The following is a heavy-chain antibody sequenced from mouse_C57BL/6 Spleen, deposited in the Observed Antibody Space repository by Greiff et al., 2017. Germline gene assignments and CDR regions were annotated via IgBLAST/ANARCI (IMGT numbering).Heavy chain of an antibody. CDR3: TRDRGYYGREDFDY. D-gene: IGHD1-1*01. V-gene: IGHV5-9-1*02. J-gene: IGHJ2*01. Sequence: EVHLVESGEGLVKPGGSLKLSCAASGFTFSSYAMSWVRQTPEKRLEWVAYISSGGDYIYYADTVKGRFTISRDNARNTLYLQMSSLKSEDTAMYYCTRDRGYYGREDFDYWGQGTTLTVSS. CDR1: GFTFSSYA. CDR2: ISSGGDYI.